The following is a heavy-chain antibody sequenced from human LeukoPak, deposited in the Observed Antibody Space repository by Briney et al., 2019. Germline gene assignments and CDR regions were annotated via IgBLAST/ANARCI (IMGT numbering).Heavy chain of an antibody. D-gene: IGHD6-13*01. Sequence: SGGSLRLSCAASGFTFSSYNMNWVRQAPGKGLEWVSSISSSSSYIYYADSVKGRFTISRDNAKNSLYLQMNSLRAEDTAVYYCARGQPASDYHYFYYMDVWGKGTTVTVSS. CDR3: ARGQPASDYHYFYYMDV. J-gene: IGHJ6*03. CDR1: GFTFSSYN. V-gene: IGHV3-21*01. CDR2: ISSSSSYI.